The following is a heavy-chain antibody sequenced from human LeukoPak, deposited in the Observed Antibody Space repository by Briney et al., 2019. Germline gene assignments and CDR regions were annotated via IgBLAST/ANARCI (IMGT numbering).Heavy chain of an antibody. J-gene: IGHJ4*02. D-gene: IGHD3-22*01. CDR3: ARDITMIVDY. CDR2: ITSSGRYI. V-gene: IGHV3-21*01. CDR1: GFTFSSYS. Sequence: GGSLRLSCAASGFTFSSYSMNWVRQAPGKGLEWVSSITSSGRYIYYADSVKGRFTISRDNSKNTLYLQMNSLRAEDTAVYYCARDITMIVDYWGQGPLVTVSP.